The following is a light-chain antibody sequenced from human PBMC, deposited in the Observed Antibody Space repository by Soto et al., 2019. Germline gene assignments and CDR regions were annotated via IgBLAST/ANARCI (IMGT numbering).Light chain of an antibody. CDR2: GVS. Sequence: QSALTQPASVSGSPGQSIPISFTGTSSDVGGYNYVCWYQQHPGKAPKLMIYGVSNRPSGVSNRFSGSKSGNTASLSISGLQAEDEADYYCSSYTTTGTVIFGGGTKLTVL. CDR1: SSDVGGYNY. V-gene: IGLV2-14*01. J-gene: IGLJ2*01. CDR3: SSYTTTGTVI.